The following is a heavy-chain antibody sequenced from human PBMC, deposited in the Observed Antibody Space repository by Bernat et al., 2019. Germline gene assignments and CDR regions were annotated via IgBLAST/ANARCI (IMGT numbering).Heavy chain of an antibody. CDR3: ARDVGGTVDY. CDR1: GGSISSYY. D-gene: IGHD6-19*01. J-gene: IGHJ4*02. Sequence: QVQLQESGPGLVKPSETLSLTCTVSGGSISSYYWSWIRQPPGKGLEWIGYIYYSGSTNYNPSLKSRVTISVDTSKNQFSLKLSSVTAADTAVYYCARDVGGTVDYWGQGTLVTVSS. V-gene: IGHV4-59*01. CDR2: IYYSGST.